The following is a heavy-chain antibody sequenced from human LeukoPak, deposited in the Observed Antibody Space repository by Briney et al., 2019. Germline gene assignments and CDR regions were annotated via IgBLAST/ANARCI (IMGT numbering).Heavy chain of an antibody. V-gene: IGHV3-21*01. Sequence: GRSLRLSCAASGFTFSSYTMNWVRQAPGKGLEWVSSISGSGTFIYDADSMKGRFTISRDNVRNSLYQQMNSLRVDDTAVYYCARDGDSSAYRYFDYWGQGTLVTVSS. D-gene: IGHD3-22*01. J-gene: IGHJ4*02. CDR1: GFTFSSYT. CDR3: ARDGDSSAYRYFDY. CDR2: ISGSGTFI.